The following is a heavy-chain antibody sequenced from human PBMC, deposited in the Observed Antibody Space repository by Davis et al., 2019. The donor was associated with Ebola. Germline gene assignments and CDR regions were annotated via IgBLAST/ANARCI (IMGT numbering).Heavy chain of an antibody. D-gene: IGHD6-19*01. CDR1: GGSISQNS. J-gene: IGHJ5*02. Sequence: SETLSLTCTVSGGSISQNSWTWIRQSPGRGLEWIGNLQSSGSSNYNSSPRSRVLMSLDASKNQFFLKVTSVTPADSAVYYCARVEDRPGWYGMYNWIDPWGQGILVTVSS. CDR3: ARVEDRPGWYGMYNWIDP. CDR2: LQSSGSS. V-gene: IGHV4-4*09.